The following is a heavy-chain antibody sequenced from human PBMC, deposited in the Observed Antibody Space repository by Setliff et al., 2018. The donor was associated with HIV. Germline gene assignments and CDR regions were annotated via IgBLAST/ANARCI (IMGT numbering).Heavy chain of an antibody. V-gene: IGHV3-23*01. Sequence: PGGSLRLSCAASGFTFSRYAMTWVRQAPGKGLEWVSAMSGSGIGSYYPDSVKGRFTISRENSKNTLYLQMNSLRPEDTAVYYCAKDFPPPNGMDVWGQGTTVTVSS. CDR2: MSGSGIGS. CDR1: GFTFSRYA. J-gene: IGHJ6*02. CDR3: AKDFPPPNGMDV.